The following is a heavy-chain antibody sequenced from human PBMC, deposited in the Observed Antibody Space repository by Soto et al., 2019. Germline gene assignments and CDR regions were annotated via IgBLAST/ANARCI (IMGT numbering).Heavy chain of an antibody. CDR1: GGSISSYY. CDR3: ARTYYDFWSGYWRWFDP. J-gene: IGHJ5*02. D-gene: IGHD3-3*01. CDR2: IYYSGST. V-gene: IGHV4-59*01. Sequence: SETLSLTCTVSGGSISSYYWSWIRQPPGKGLEWIGYIYYSGSTNYNPSLKSRVTISVDTSKNQFSLKLSSVTAADTAVYYCARTYYDFWSGYWRWFDPWGQGTLVTVSS.